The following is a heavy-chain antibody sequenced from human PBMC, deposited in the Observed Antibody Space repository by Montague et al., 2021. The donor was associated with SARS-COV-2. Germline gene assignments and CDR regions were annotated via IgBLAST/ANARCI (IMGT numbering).Heavy chain of an antibody. CDR2: INESVSA. CDR1: GGSFSDYY. J-gene: IGHJ3*01. D-gene: IGHD3-10*01. CDR3: ASRAHRGVRGLDA. V-gene: IGHV4-34*01. Sequence: SETLSLTCAVYGGSFSDYYWTWIRQPPGKGQEWIGEINESVSAKYTPSLKSRVTISIDAAKSQFSLNLYSVSAADTARYYYASRAHRGVRGLDAWGQGTLVTVSS.